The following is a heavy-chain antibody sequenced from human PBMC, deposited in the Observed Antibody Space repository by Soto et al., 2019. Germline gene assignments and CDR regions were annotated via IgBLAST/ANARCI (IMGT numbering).Heavy chain of an antibody. CDR3: AKAERVVVVAATPFDY. CDR1: GFTFSSYA. D-gene: IGHD2-15*01. V-gene: IGHV3-23*01. Sequence: EVQLLESGGGLVQPGGSLRLSCAASGFTFSSYAMSWVRQAPGKGLEWVSAISGSGGSTYYADSVKGRFTIPRDNSKNTLYLQMNSLRAEDTAVYYCAKAERVVVVAATPFDYWGQGTLVTVSS. CDR2: ISGSGGST. J-gene: IGHJ4*02.